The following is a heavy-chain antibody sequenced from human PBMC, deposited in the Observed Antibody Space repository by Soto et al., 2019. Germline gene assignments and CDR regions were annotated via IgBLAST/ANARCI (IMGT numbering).Heavy chain of an antibody. J-gene: IGHJ3*02. CDR3: ATAYRDYDAFDI. CDR1: GGSISSGGYY. D-gene: IGHD4-17*01. Sequence: SETLSLTCTVSGGSISSGGYYWSWIRQHPGKGLEWIGYIYYSGSTYYDPSLKSRVTISVDTSKNQFSLKLSSVTAADTAVYYCATAYRDYDAFDIWGQGTMVTVSS. V-gene: IGHV4-31*03. CDR2: IYYSGST.